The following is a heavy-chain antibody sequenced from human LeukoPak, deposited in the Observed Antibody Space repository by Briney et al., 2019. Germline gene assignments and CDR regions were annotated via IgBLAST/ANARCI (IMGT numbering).Heavy chain of an antibody. J-gene: IGHJ4*02. Sequence: GGSLRLSCAGSGFPFSSYEMNWLRQAPGKGLEWVSHIDSSGITIYYGDSVKGRFAISRDNAKNSIYLQMDSLRVEDRAIYYCARDSVGDLLDYWGQGTPVTVSS. CDR2: IDSSGITI. CDR3: ARDSVGDLLDY. V-gene: IGHV3-48*03. D-gene: IGHD4-17*01. CDR1: GFPFSSYE.